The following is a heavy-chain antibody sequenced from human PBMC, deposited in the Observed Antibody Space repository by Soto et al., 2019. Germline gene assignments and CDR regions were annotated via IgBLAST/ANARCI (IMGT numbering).Heavy chain of an antibody. J-gene: IGHJ4*02. CDR2: IIPIFGTA. CDR3: SRGRGEITLSPPPYFDY. Sequence: QVQLVQSGAEVKKPGSSVKVSCKASGGTFSSYAISWVRQAPGQGLEWMGGIIPIFGTANYAQKFQGRVTINTYESTGTASMERGSPRSEDTAGYYCSRGRGEITLSPPPYFDYWGQGTLVTVSS. CDR1: GGTFSSYA. V-gene: IGHV1-69*01. D-gene: IGHD3-10*02.